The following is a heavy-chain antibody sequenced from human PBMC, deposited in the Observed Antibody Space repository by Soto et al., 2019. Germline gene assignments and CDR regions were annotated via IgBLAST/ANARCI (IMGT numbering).Heavy chain of an antibody. V-gene: IGHV3-21*01. CDR2: ISSSSTYI. J-gene: IGHJ4*02. CDR1: GFTFSSYS. CDR3: VRSLHYYDSSGYSGY. Sequence: GGSLKLSCAASGFTFSSYSMNWVRQAPGKGLEWVSSISSSSTYIYYADSVKGRFTISRDNAKNSLYLQMNSLRAEDTAVYYCVRSLHYYDSSGYSGYWGQGTLVTVSS. D-gene: IGHD3-22*01.